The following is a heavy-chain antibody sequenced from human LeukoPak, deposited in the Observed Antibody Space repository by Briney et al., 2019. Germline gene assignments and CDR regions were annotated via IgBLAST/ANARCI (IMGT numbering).Heavy chain of an antibody. V-gene: IGHV5-51*01. CDR3: ALRARSGGSGDWFDP. CDR2: IYPDDSDA. CDR1: GFTFPLYW. Sequence: GESLNISCQGSGFTFPLYWIGWVRQMPGKGLEWMGIIYPDDSDARYSPSFQGQVTISVHKSISTTYLQWTSLKASHSATYYCALRARSGGSGDWFDPWGQGTLVTVSS. J-gene: IGHJ5*02. D-gene: IGHD3-10*01.